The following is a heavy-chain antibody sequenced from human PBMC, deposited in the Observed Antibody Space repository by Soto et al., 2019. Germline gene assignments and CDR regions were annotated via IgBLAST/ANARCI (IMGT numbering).Heavy chain of an antibody. CDR2: ISAYNGHT. D-gene: IGHD6-13*01. V-gene: IGHV1-18*01. CDR1: GYTFASYG. J-gene: IGHJ5*02. Sequence: QVQLVQSGAEVKKPGASVKVSCKASGYTFASYGISWVRQAPGRGLEWMGWISAYNGHTYYPQKLQGRVTMTTDISTSTAYMELRSLSSVDTAVYYCARDVASAGTTWFDTWGQGTLVTVSS. CDR3: ARDVASAGTTWFDT.